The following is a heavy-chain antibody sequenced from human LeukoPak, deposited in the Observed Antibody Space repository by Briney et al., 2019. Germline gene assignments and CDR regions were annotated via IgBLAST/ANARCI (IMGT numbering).Heavy chain of an antibody. Sequence: GGSLRLSCAASGFTFSSHEMNWVRQATGKGLEWVSYIRSIGSTISYADSVKVRFTISRDNANNSLYLQMNSLRAEDTAVYYCAELGITMIGGVWGKGTTVTISS. J-gene: IGHJ6*04. CDR1: GFTFSSHE. D-gene: IGHD3-10*02. CDR3: AELGITMIGGV. V-gene: IGHV3-48*03. CDR2: IRSIGSTI.